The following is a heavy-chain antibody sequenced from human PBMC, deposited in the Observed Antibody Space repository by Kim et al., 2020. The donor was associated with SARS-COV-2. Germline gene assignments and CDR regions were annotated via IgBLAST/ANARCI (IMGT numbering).Heavy chain of an antibody. CDR1: GYTFTSYA. J-gene: IGHJ6*02. CDR2: INTNTGNP. CDR3: ASYNYDFWSGLLGFHYYYYGMDV. Sequence: ASVKVSCKASGYTFTSYAMNWVRQAPGQGLEWMGWINTNTGNPTYAQGFTGRFVFSLDTSVSTAYLQISSLKAEDTAVYYCASYNYDFWSGLLGFHYYYYGMDVWGQGTTVTVSS. V-gene: IGHV7-4-1*02. D-gene: IGHD3-3*01.